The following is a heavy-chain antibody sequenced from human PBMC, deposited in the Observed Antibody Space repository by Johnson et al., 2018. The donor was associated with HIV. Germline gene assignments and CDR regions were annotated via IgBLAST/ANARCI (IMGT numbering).Heavy chain of an antibody. CDR1: GFSFDSHA. Sequence: VQLVESGGGLVQPGGSLRLSCAASGFSFDSHAINWVRQAPGKGLQWVSAISYSGSSTYYADSVKGRFTISRDNSRSTVYLHMINLRADETALYYCAREISRYYYDYAAFDLWGQGTTVTVSS. CDR2: ISYSGSST. CDR3: AREISRYYYDYAAFDL. J-gene: IGHJ3*01. D-gene: IGHD3-22*01. V-gene: IGHV3-23*04.